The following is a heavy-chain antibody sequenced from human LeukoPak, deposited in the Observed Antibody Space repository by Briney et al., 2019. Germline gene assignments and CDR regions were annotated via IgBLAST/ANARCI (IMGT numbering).Heavy chain of an antibody. Sequence: GGSLRLSCAASGFTFSSSTMNWVRRAPGKGLEWVSSISSSSDYIYYADSVKGRFTISRDNTENSLYLQMNSLRAEDTAVYYCVGTPNNAIFPNWFDPWGQGTLVTVSS. CDR2: ISSSSDYI. V-gene: IGHV3-21*01. J-gene: IGHJ5*02. CDR1: GFTFSSST. D-gene: IGHD1-14*01. CDR3: VGTPNNAIFPNWFDP.